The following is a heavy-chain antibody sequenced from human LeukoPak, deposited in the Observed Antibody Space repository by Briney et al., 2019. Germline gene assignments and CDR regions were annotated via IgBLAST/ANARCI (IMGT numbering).Heavy chain of an antibody. Sequence: GASVKVSCKASGGTFSSYGISWVRQAPGQGLEWMGGIIPIFGTANYAQKFQGRVTMTEDTSTDTAYMELSSLGSEDTAVYYCATDLIPPPYYYDSSVVYWGQGTLVTVSS. CDR3: ATDLIPPPYYYDSSVVY. CDR1: GGTFSSYG. J-gene: IGHJ4*02. V-gene: IGHV1-69*06. CDR2: IIPIFGTA. D-gene: IGHD3-22*01.